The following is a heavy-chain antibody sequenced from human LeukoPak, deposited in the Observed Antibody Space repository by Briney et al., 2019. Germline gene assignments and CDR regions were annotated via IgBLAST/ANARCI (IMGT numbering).Heavy chain of an antibody. V-gene: IGHV3-48*01. J-gene: IGHJ4*02. CDR2: ISSSSSTI. D-gene: IGHD1-26*01. Sequence: PGGSLRLSCAASGFTFSSYSMNWVRQAPGKGLEWVSYISSSSSTIYYADSVKGRFTISRDNAKNSLYLQMNSLRAEDTAVYYCASIPEIRWEGRSYWGQGTLVTVSS. CDR1: GFTFSSYS. CDR3: ASIPEIRWEGRSY.